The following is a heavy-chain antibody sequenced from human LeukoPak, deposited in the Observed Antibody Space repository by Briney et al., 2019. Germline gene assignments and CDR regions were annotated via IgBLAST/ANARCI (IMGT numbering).Heavy chain of an antibody. Sequence: PSETLSLTCTVSGGSVSSGSYYWGWIRQPPGKGLEWIGSIYYSGSTYYNPSLKSRVTISVDTSKNQFSLKLSSVTAADTAVYYCAREDSSSWYRAWGQGTLVTVSS. J-gene: IGHJ5*02. CDR2: IYYSGST. CDR3: AREDSSSWYRA. V-gene: IGHV4-39*07. CDR1: GGSVSSGSYY. D-gene: IGHD6-13*01.